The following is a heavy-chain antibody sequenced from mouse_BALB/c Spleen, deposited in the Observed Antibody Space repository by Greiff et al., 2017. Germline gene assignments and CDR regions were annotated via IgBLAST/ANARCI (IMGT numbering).Heavy chain of an antibody. J-gene: IGHJ4*01. CDR2: INPSSGYT. D-gene: IGHD2-2*01. V-gene: IGHV1-4*01. CDR1: GYTFTSYT. Sequence: QVQLKESGAELARPGASVKMSCKASGYTFTSYTMHWVKQRPGQGLEWIGYINPSSGYTNYNQKFKDKATLTADKSSSTAYMQLSSLTSEDSAVYYCAREGYDVGDYYAMDYWGQGTSVTVSS. CDR3: AREGYDVGDYYAMDY.